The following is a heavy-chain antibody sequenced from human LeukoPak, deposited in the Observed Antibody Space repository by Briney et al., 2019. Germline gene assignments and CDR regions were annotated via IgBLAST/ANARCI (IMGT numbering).Heavy chain of an antibody. V-gene: IGHV1-69*04. CDR1: GGTFSSYA. J-gene: IGHJ3*02. CDR2: IIPILGIA. CDR3: ARDLLPPSAFDI. Sequence: GASVKVSCKASGGTFSSYAISWVRQAPGQGLEWMGRIIPILGIANYAQKFQGRVTITADKSTSTAYMELSSLRSEDTAVYYCARDLLPPSAFDIWGQGTMVTVSS. D-gene: IGHD1-14*01.